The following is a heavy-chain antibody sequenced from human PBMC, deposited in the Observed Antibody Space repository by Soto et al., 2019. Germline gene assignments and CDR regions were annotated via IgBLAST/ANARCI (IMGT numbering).Heavy chain of an antibody. D-gene: IGHD3-22*01. CDR1: GGTFSSYA. CDR2: IIPIFGTA. Sequence: SVKVSCKASGGTFSSYAISWVRQAPGQGLEWMGGIIPIFGTANYTQKFQGRVTITADKSTSTAYMELSSLRSEDTAVYYCASAEPSYDSSGFFKPDYWGQGTLVTVAS. J-gene: IGHJ4*02. CDR3: ASAEPSYDSSGFFKPDY. V-gene: IGHV1-69*06.